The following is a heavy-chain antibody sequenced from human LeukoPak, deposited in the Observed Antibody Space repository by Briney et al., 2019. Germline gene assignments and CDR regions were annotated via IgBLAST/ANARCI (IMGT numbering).Heavy chain of an antibody. V-gene: IGHV1-8*01. D-gene: IGHD4-23*01. CDR2: IHANSGKA. J-gene: IGHJ4*02. CDR1: GYTFRDYE. Sequence: GASVRVSCKTSGYTFRDYEINWVRQAPGLGLEWVAWIHANSGKAGGAQKFQGRVTLTRDTSTETAFMELSGLTSDDSATYFCARGHYGGNRYFDNWGQGTLVTVSS. CDR3: ARGHYGGNRYFDN.